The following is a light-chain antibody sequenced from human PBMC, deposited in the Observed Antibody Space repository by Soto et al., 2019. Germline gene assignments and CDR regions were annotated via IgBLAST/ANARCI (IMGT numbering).Light chain of an antibody. V-gene: IGLV2-14*01. CDR1: STDVGGYNY. CDR2: DVS. CDR3: TSYTSTSALEV. J-gene: IGLJ2*01. Sequence: QSALTQPASVSGSPGQSITISCTGTSTDVGGYNYVSWYQQHPGKAPRLIIYDVSNRPSGVSNRFSGSKSGNTASLTISGLQAEDEADYYCTSYTSTSALEVLCGGTKVTVL.